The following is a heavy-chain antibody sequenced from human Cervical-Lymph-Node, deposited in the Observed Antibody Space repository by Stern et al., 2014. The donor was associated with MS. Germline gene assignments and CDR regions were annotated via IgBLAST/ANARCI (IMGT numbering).Heavy chain of an antibody. D-gene: IGHD6-19*01. CDR3: AKADRITVNYHYYGMDV. CDR1: GFSFSSYG. V-gene: IGHV3-30*18. CDR2: ISSDGENQ. Sequence: VQLVESGGSVVQPGRSLRLSCAASGFSFSSYGVYWVRQAPGKGLEWVAAISSDGENQHYAASVTGRVTISRDKSRNPLYQQPNTMIPEDTAVYYCAKADRITVNYHYYGMDVWGQGTTVTVSS. J-gene: IGHJ6*02.